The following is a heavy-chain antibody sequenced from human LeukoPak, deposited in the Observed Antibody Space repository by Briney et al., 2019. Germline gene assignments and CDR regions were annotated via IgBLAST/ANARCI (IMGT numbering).Heavy chain of an antibody. CDR1: GGSFSGYY. CDR2: INHSGST. J-gene: IGHJ4*02. V-gene: IGHV4-34*01. D-gene: IGHD3-9*01. Sequence: SETLSLTCAVYGGSFSGYYWSWIRQPPGKGLEWIGEINHSGSTNYNPSLKSRVTISVDTSKNQFSLKLSSVTAADTAVYYCARQKGGLRYFDWLSAPFDYWGQGTLVTVSS. CDR3: ARQKGGLRYFDWLSAPFDY.